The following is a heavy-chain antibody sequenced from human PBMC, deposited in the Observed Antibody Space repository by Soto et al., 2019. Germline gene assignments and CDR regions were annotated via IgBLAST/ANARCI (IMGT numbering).Heavy chain of an antibody. CDR2: ISSSGNTI. D-gene: IGHD3-3*01. V-gene: IGHV3-48*02. CDR1: RFIFSSYN. CDR3: ARDRGVGTPDSFDI. J-gene: IGHJ3*02. Sequence: HPGGSLRLSCAASRFIFSSYNLNWVRQAAGKGLEWVSYISSSGNTIYYSDSVKGRFTFSRDNGKNSLFLQMNSLREEDTAVYYCARDRGVGTPDSFDIWGQGTMVTVSS.